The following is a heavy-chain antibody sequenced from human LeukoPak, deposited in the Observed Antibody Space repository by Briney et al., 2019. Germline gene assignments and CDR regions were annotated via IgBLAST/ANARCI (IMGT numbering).Heavy chain of an antibody. Sequence: SGGSLRLSCAASGFTFSTYAMHWVRQAPGKGLEWVAVISYDGSNKYYADSVKGRFTISRDNSKNTLYLQMNSLRAEDTAVYYCARDSSIAAAGPFDYWGQGTLVTVSS. V-gene: IGHV3-30-3*01. CDR3: ARDSSIAAAGPFDY. J-gene: IGHJ4*02. CDR2: ISYDGSNK. CDR1: GFTFSTYA. D-gene: IGHD6-13*01.